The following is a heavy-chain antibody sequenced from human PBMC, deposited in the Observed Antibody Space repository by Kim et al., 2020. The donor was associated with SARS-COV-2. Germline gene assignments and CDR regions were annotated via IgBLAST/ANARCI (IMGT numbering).Heavy chain of an antibody. J-gene: IGHJ5*02. Sequence: SVKVSCKASGGTFSSYAISWVRQAPGQGLEWMGRIIPILGIANYAQKFQGRVTITADKSTSTAYMELSSLRSEDTAVYYCARDLMDSGSYYLWGQGTLVTVSS. CDR3: ARDLMDSGSYYL. D-gene: IGHD1-26*01. CDR2: IIPILGIA. V-gene: IGHV1-69*04. CDR1: GGTFSSYA.